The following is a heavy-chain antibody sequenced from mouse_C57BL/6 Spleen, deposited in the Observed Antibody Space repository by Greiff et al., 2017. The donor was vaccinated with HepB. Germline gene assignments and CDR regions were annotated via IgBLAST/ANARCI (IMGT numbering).Heavy chain of an antibody. Sequence: VQLQQSGPELVKPGASVKISCKASGYTFTDYYMNWVKQSHGKSLEWIGDINPNNGGTSYNQKFKGKATLTVDKSSSTAYMELRSLTSEDSAVYYCARDYGSSYRFDYWGQGTTLTVSS. CDR2: INPNNGGT. CDR1: GYTFTDYY. CDR3: ARDYGSSYRFDY. V-gene: IGHV1-26*01. D-gene: IGHD1-1*01. J-gene: IGHJ2*01.